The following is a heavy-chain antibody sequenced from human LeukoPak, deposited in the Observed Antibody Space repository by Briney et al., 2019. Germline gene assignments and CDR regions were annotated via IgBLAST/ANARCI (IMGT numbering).Heavy chain of an antibody. CDR2: ISAYNGNT. J-gene: IGHJ3*02. D-gene: IGHD4-17*01. Sequence: GASVKVSCKAFGYTFTGYWMHWVRQAPGQGLEWMGWISAYNGNTNYAQKLQGRVTMTTDTSTSTAYMELRSLRSDDTAVYYCARNGELTTRDAFDIWGQGTMVTVSS. CDR1: GYTFTGYW. V-gene: IGHV1-18*04. CDR3: ARNGELTTRDAFDI.